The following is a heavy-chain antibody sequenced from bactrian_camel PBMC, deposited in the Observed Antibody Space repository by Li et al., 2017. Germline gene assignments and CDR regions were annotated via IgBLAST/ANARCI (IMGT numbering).Heavy chain of an antibody. J-gene: IGHJ4*01. D-gene: IGHD3*01. CDR1: GFTFNTYY. Sequence: HVQLVESGGGLVQPGGSLTVSCAASGFTFNTYYMHWVRQAPGKGLEWVSVINTGGGADYYTDSVKGRFTISRDNAKNTLYLQLNSLKTADTATYYCVRDGYYYYTDWGRGTQVTVS. CDR2: INTGGGAD. V-gene: IGHV3S1*01. CDR3: VRDGYYYYTD.